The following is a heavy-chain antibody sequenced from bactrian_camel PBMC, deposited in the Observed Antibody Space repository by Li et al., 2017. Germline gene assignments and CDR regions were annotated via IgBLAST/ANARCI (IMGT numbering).Heavy chain of an antibody. Sequence: HVQLVESGGGSVQAGGSLRLSCAASSDTLTKYSVAWFRQAPGKEREGVANIGRFGSTIYADSVKGRFTISKDTAQTTPYLQLNSLKPEDTAMYYCAAKRGAYSTLAPSVYDHWGQGTQVTVS. CDR2: IGRFGST. D-gene: IGHD4*01. J-gene: IGHJ4*01. CDR3: AAKRGAYSTLAPSVYDH. CDR1: SDTLTKYS. V-gene: IGHV3S55*01.